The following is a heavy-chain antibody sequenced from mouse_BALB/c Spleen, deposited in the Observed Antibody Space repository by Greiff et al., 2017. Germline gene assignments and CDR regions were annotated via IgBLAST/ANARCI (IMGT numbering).Heavy chain of an antibody. CDR3: ARESDYAAMDY. J-gene: IGHJ4*01. CDR1: GFTFSSFG. Sequence: DVQLVESGGGLVQPGGSRKLSCAASGFTFSSFGMHWVRQAPEKGLEWVAYISSGSSTIYYADTVKGRFTISRDNPKNTLFLQMTSLRSEDTAMYYCARESDYAAMDYWGQGTSVTVSS. CDR2: ISSGSSTI. V-gene: IGHV5-17*02.